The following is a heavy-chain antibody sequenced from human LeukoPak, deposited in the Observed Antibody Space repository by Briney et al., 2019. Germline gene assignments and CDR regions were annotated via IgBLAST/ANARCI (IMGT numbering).Heavy chain of an antibody. CDR3: ARRFLETAFDY. CDR1: GGSISSGSYY. Sequence: SETLSLTCTVSGGSISSGSYYWSWIRQPAGKGLEWIGRIYTSGSTNYNPSLKSRVTISVDTSKNQFSLKLSSVTAADTAVYYCARRFLETAFDYWGQGTLVTVSS. J-gene: IGHJ4*02. D-gene: IGHD3-3*01. V-gene: IGHV4-61*02. CDR2: IYTSGST.